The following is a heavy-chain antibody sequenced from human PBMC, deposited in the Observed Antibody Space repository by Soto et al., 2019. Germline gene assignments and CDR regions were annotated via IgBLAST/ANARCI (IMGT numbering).Heavy chain of an antibody. Sequence: LRLSCAASGFTFTRYSINWGRLSPGKGLEWVSSISSTTNYIYYGDSMKGRFTISRDNAKNSLYLEMNSLRAEDTAVYYCARESEDLTSNFDYWGQGTLVTVSS. J-gene: IGHJ4*02. CDR2: ISSTTNYI. V-gene: IGHV3-21*06. CDR1: GFTFTRYS. CDR3: ARESEDLTSNFDY.